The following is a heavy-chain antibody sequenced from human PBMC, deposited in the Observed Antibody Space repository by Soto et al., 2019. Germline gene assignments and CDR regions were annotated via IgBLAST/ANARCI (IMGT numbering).Heavy chain of an antibody. D-gene: IGHD1-26*01. Sequence: GGSLRLSCAASGFTVSRSYMSWVRQAPGKGLEWVSGIHVGDSTYYADSVRGRFTISRDTSENTLYLQMNSLRSEDAGVYYCARDCCSGNHYAHWGQGVLVTVSS. V-gene: IGHV3-53*01. CDR2: IHVGDST. CDR3: ARDCCSGNHYAH. J-gene: IGHJ4*02. CDR1: GFTVSRSY.